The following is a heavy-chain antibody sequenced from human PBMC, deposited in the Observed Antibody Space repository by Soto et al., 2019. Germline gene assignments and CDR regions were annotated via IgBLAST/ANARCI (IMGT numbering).Heavy chain of an antibody. CDR1: GFTFSSYS. Sequence: GGSLRLSGAASGFTFSSYSMHWVRQAPCKGLEWVAVISYDGINKYYADSVKGRFTISRDNSKNTLYLKMKSLRAEDTAVYYCARGHYFWGMEVWGQGTTVTFCS. V-gene: IGHV3-30-3*01. CDR2: ISYDGINK. J-gene: IGHJ6*02. CDR3: ARGHYFWGMEV.